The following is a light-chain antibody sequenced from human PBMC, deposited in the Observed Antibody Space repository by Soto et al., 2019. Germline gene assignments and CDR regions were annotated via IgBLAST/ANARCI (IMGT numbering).Light chain of an antibody. Sequence: QSVLTQPPSASGTPGQRVTISCSGSSSNIGSNYVYWYQQLPGTAPKLLIYRNNQRPSGVPDRLSGSKSGTSASLAISGLRSEDEADYYCAAWDDSLSGVLFGGGTKLTVL. J-gene: IGLJ2*01. CDR1: SSNIGSNY. CDR2: RNN. CDR3: AAWDDSLSGVL. V-gene: IGLV1-47*01.